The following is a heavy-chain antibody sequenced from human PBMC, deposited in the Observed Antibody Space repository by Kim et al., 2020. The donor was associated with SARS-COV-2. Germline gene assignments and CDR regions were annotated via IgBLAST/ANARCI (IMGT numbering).Heavy chain of an antibody. CDR1: GYTFTSHY. V-gene: IGHV1-46*01. Sequence: ASVKVSCKASGYTFTSHYMHWVRQAPGQGLEWVGVINTAHDTKSYGQNFLGRVTMTRDTSTSTVYMGLSSLRSADTAVYYCARDRGPIRADFWLGSNSYNYGLDVWGQGTTVTVSS. CDR3: ARDRGPIRADFWLGSNSYNYGLDV. J-gene: IGHJ6*02. CDR2: INTAHDTK. D-gene: IGHD3-3*01.